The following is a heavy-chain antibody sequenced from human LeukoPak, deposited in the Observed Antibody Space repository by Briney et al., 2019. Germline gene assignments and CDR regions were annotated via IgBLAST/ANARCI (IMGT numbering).Heavy chain of an antibody. V-gene: IGHV4-59*08. CDR3: VRLGIGVVPSAMLGDYYFDY. J-gene: IGHJ4*02. Sequence: PSETLSLTCTVSGGSISSYYWSWIRQPPGKGLEWIGYIYYSGSTKYNPSLKSRVTISVDTSKSQFSLKLTSVTAADTAVYYCVRLGIGVVPSAMLGDYYFDYWGQGTLVTVSS. CDR2: IYYSGST. CDR1: GGSISSYY. D-gene: IGHD2-2*01.